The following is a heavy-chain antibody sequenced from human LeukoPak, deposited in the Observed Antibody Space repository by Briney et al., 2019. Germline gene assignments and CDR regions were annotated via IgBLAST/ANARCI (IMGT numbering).Heavy chain of an antibody. J-gene: IGHJ4*02. Sequence: SETLSLTCTVSGGSINSRSFYWGWIRQPPGKGLEWIGTIYYSGRTYYNPSLKSRLTISVDTSNDQFSLKLSSVTAADTAVYFCARGFRIYDYVWGSYRAGAGFDYWGQGTLVTVSS. V-gene: IGHV4-39*01. CDR2: IYYSGRT. CDR3: ARGFRIYDYVWGSYRAGAGFDY. D-gene: IGHD3-16*02. CDR1: GGSINSRSFY.